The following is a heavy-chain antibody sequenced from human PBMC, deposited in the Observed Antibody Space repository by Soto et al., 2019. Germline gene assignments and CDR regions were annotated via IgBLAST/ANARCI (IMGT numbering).Heavy chain of an antibody. V-gene: IGHV5-10-1*01. CDR2: IDPSDSYT. J-gene: IGHJ6*02. CDR1: GYSFTSYW. Sequence: GESLKISCKGSGYSFTSYWISWVRQMPGKGLEWMGRIDPSDSYTNYSPSFQGHVTISADKSISTAYLQWSSLKASDTAMYYCASSLLGELLVRYGMDVWGQGTTVTVSS. CDR3: ASSLLGELLVRYGMDV. D-gene: IGHD1-26*01.